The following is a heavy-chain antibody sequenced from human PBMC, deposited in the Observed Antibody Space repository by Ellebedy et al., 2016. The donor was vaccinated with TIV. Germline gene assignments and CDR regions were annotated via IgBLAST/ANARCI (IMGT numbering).Heavy chain of an antibody. D-gene: IGHD3-22*01. J-gene: IGHJ4*02. CDR1: GFTFGSYA. Sequence: PGGSLRLSCAASGFTFGSYAMDWVRQAPGKGLEWVSTIRGTGDNIYYADSVKGRFTISRDNSKNTLYLQMNSLRAEDTAEYYCAKSARESSGYYFGYWGQGTLVTVSS. V-gene: IGHV3-23*01. CDR3: AKSARESSGYYFGY. CDR2: IRGTGDNI.